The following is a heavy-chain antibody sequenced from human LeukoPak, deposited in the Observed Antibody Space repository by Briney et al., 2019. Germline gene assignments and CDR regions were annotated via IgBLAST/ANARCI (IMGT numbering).Heavy chain of an antibody. CDR2: VSAYNGNT. D-gene: IGHD6-19*01. Sequence: GASVKVSCKASGYTFTSYGISWVRQAPGQGLEWMGWVSAYNGNTNYAQNLQGRVTMTTDTSTSTAYMELRSLRSDDTAVYYCARDIGYTIGCYYFDYWGQGTLVTVSS. J-gene: IGHJ4*02. CDR1: GYTFTSYG. CDR3: ARDIGYTIGCYYFDY. V-gene: IGHV1-18*01.